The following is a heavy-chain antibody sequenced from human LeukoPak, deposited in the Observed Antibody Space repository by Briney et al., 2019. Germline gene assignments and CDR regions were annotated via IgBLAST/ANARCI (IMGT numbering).Heavy chain of an antibody. CDR3: AGSGWFSPEYFQH. CDR1: GDSISSSRYY. CDR2: FSFSGST. Sequence: KPSETLSLTCTVSGDSISSSRYYWGWIRQPPGKGLEWLGSFSFSGSTYYNPSPKSRVTISVHTSKNQFSLRLSSVTAADTAVYYCAGSGWFSPEYFQHWGQGALVTVSS. V-gene: IGHV4-39*01. D-gene: IGHD6-19*01. J-gene: IGHJ1*01.